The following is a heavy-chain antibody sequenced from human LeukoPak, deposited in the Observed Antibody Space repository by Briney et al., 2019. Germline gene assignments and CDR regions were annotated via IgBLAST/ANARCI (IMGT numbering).Heavy chain of an antibody. J-gene: IGHJ3*02. CDR3: ARVGIVVVTATPHAFDI. CDR2: IYHSGST. Sequence: KTSETLSLTCTVSGGSISSGGYYWSWIRQPPGKGLEWIGYIYHSGSTYYNPSLKSRVTISVDRSKNQFSLKLSSVTAADTAVYYCARVGIVVVTATPHAFDIWGQGTMVTVSS. V-gene: IGHV4-30-2*01. D-gene: IGHD2-21*02. CDR1: GGSISSGGYY.